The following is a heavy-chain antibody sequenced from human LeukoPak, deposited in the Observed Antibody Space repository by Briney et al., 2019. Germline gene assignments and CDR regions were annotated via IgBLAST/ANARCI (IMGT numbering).Heavy chain of an antibody. J-gene: IGHJ4*02. D-gene: IGHD6-19*01. CDR1: GYTFTSYG. Sequence: ASVKVSCKASGYTFTSYGISWVRQAPGQGLEWMGWISAYNGNTKNAQKFQGRVTMTTDTSTITAYMELRSLRSDDTAVYYCARVVQMSSGWYFDYWGQGTLVTVSS. V-gene: IGHV1-18*01. CDR3: ARVVQMSSGWYFDY. CDR2: ISAYNGNT.